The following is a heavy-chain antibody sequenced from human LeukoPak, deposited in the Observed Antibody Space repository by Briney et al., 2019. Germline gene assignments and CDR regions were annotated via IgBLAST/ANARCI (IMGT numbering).Heavy chain of an antibody. CDR1: GYTFTGYY. Sequence: RASVKVSCKASGYTFTGYYMHWVRQAPGQGLELMGRINPSSGGTNYAQKFQGRVTMTRDTSISTAYMELSRLRSDDTAVYYCARDELTYGDLDYWGQGTLVTVSS. V-gene: IGHV1-2*06. D-gene: IGHD4-17*01. CDR3: ARDELTYGDLDY. CDR2: INPSSGGT. J-gene: IGHJ4*02.